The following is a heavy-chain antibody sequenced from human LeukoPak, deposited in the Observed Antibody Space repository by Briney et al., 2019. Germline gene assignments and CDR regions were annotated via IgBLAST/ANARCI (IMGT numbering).Heavy chain of an antibody. D-gene: IGHD4-23*01. J-gene: IGHJ4*02. CDR1: GYTFSSYW. CDR3: ARGRPHGNDY. Sequence: GGSLRLSCAASGYTFSSYWMHWVRQAPGKGLVWVSRIASDGSSTTYADSVKGRFSISRDNAKNTLYLQMNSLRVEDTAVYYCARGRPHGNDYWGQGTLVTVSS. CDR2: IASDGSST. V-gene: IGHV3-74*01.